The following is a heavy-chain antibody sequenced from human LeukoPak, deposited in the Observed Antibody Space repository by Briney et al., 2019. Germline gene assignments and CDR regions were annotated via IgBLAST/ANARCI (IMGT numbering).Heavy chain of an antibody. Sequence: GGSLRLSCAASGFTFSSYAMHWVRQAPGKGLEWVAVISYDGSNKYYADSVKGRFTISRDNSKNTLYLQMNSLRAEDTAVYYCARVLDYRYQLLHYYYYYGMDVWGQGTTVTVSS. D-gene: IGHD2-2*01. J-gene: IGHJ6*02. V-gene: IGHV3-30*04. CDR1: GFTFSSYA. CDR2: ISYDGSNK. CDR3: ARVLDYRYQLLHYYYYYGMDV.